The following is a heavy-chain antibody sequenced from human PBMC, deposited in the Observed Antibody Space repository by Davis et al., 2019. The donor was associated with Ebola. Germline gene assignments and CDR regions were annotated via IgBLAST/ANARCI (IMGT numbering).Heavy chain of an antibody. J-gene: IGHJ5*02. V-gene: IGHV1-46*01. CDR3: ARDVMTTVTTGWFDP. CDR2: INPSGGST. D-gene: IGHD4-11*01. CDR1: GYTFTSYY. Sequence: AASVKVSCKASGYTFTSYYMHWVRQAPGQGLEWMGIINPSGGSTSYAQKFQGRVTMTTDTSTSTAYMELRSLRSDDTAVYYCARDVMTTVTTGWFDPWGQGTLVTVSS.